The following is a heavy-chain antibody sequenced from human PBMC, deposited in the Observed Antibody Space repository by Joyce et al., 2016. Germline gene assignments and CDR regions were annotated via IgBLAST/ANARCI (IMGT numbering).Heavy chain of an antibody. CDR2: INEDGSEK. J-gene: IGHJ5*02. V-gene: IGHV3-7*03. CDR1: GFSFRYFW. D-gene: IGHD6-13*01. CDR3: TRGSGTGWFDP. Sequence: EVCLVESGGGLVQPGGSLSLSCAASGFSFRYFWMDWVRQAPGKGMEWVAQINEDGSEKNYMDSLRGRFTISRDNAKNSVDLQINSLRVEGTAVYYCTRGSGTGWFDPWGQGTLVTVSS.